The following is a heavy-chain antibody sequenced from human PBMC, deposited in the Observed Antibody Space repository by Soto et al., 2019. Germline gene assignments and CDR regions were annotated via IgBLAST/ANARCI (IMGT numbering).Heavy chain of an antibody. CDR2: ISWNSGNL. D-gene: IGHD4-17*01. V-gene: IGHV3-9*01. Sequence: EVQLVESGGGLVQLDRSLRLSCAASGFTFDDYAMHWVRQAPGKGLEWVSGISWNSGNLDYADSVKGRFTISRDNAKNSLYLQMNSLRPEDTALYYCAKDKSTGEYSYYRYMDVWGKGTTVTVSS. CDR1: GFTFDDYA. CDR3: AKDKSTGEYSYYRYMDV. J-gene: IGHJ6*03.